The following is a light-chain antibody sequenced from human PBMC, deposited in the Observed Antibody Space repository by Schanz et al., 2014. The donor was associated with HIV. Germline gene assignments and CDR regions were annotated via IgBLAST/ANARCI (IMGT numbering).Light chain of an antibody. V-gene: IGKV3D-20*02. J-gene: IGKJ4*01. Sequence: EVVLTQSPGTLSLSPGERATLSCRASQSVSSKYLAWYQQKPGQAPRLLIYGASSRATGIPDRFSGSGSGTDFTLTISSLEPEDFAVYYCQQRSSRPPLTFGGGTRVEI. CDR3: QQRSSRPPLT. CDR2: GAS. CDR1: QSVSSKY.